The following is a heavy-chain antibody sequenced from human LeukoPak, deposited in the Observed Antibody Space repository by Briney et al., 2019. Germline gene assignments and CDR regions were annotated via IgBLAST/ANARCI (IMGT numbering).Heavy chain of an antibody. V-gene: IGHV1-8*01. CDR2: MNPDSGDT. CDR3: VRGISNTNSYFDY. J-gene: IGHJ4*02. CDR1: GYTFTTYD. D-gene: IGHD1-1*01. Sequence: ASVRVSCKASGYTFTTYDINWVRQATGQGLEWMGWMNPDSGDTGSAQRFQGRVTLTRDASTNTAYMDLSSLTSDDTAVYYCVRGISNTNSYFDYWGQGTRVTVS.